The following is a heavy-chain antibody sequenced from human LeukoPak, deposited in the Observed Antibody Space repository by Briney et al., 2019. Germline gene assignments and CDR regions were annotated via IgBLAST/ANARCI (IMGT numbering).Heavy chain of an antibody. CDR3: AKAKYTSGWEGGFDY. J-gene: IGHJ4*02. V-gene: IGHV3-23*01. Sequence: GGSLRLSCAASGFTFSSYAMSWVRQAPGKGLEWVSAISDSGGKTYYADSVKGRFTISRDTSKNTLYLQMNSLRAEDTAVYYCAKAKYTSGWEGGFDYWGQGTLVTVSS. D-gene: IGHD6-19*01. CDR2: ISDSGGKT. CDR1: GFTFSSYA.